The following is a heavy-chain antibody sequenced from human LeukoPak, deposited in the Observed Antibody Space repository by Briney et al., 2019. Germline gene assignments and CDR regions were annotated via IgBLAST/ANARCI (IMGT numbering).Heavy chain of an antibody. CDR2: IHYNGNT. V-gene: IGHV4-38-2*01. CDR1: GYSLGSGYF. Sequence: SQTMSLTCGVSGYSLGSGYFWAWIRQPPGKGLDWIGSIHYNGNTYYNTSLKSRVTISLDTSKNQFSLKVRSVSAADTAIYFCARRLVIVPPSSFGDAFDIWGRGTVVTVSS. CDR3: ARRLVIVPPSSFGDAFDI. D-gene: IGHD2/OR15-2a*01. J-gene: IGHJ3*02.